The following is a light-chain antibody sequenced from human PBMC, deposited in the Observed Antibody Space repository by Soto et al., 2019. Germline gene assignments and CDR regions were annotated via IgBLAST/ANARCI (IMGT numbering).Light chain of an antibody. CDR1: SSDVGGYNY. J-gene: IGLJ1*01. CDR2: EVS. V-gene: IGLV2-14*01. Sequence: QSVLTQPASVSGSPGQSITISCTGTSSDVGGYNYVSWYQQHPGKAPKLMIHEVSNRPSGVSNRFSGSKSGNTASLTISGLQAEDEADYYCSSYTSSSTQVFGTGTKVTVL. CDR3: SSYTSSSTQV.